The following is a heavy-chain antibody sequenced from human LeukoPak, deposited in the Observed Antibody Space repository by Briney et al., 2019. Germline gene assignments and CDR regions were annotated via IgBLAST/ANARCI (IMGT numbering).Heavy chain of an antibody. CDR2: ISGSGGTT. V-gene: IGHV3-23*01. CDR1: GITFSSYE. J-gene: IGHJ4*02. CDR3: AKGAGNSDWSYHDY. D-gene: IGHD1-7*01. Sequence: PGGSLRLSCVVSGITFSSYEMSWVRQAPGKGLEWVSAISGSGGTTYNADSVKGRFTISRDNSKNTLYLQLNSLRAEDTAVYYCAKGAGNSDWSYHDYWGQGTLVTVSS.